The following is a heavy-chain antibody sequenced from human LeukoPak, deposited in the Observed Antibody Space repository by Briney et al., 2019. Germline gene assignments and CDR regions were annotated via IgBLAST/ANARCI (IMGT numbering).Heavy chain of an antibody. Sequence: SETLSLTCTVSGGSISSGGYSWSWIRQPPGKGLEWIGYIYHSGSTSYNPSLKSRVTVSVDRSTNQCSLKLSSVTAADTAVYYCARACGGTCYFDYWGQGTLVTVSS. CDR1: GGSISSGGYS. CDR3: ARACGGTCYFDY. V-gene: IGHV4-30-2*01. J-gene: IGHJ4*02. D-gene: IGHD2-15*01. CDR2: IYHSGST.